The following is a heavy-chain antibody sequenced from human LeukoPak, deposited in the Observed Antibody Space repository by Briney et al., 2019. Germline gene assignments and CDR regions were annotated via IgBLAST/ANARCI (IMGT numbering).Heavy chain of an antibody. CDR2: IYYSGST. V-gene: IGHV4-39*07. D-gene: IGHD4-17*01. CDR1: GGSISSSSYY. J-gene: IGHJ3*02. CDR3: ARGDYGDYGRSNAFDI. Sequence: ETLSLTCTVSGGSISSSSYYWGWIRQPPGKGLEWIGSIYYSGSTYYNPSLKSRVTISVDTSKNQFSLKLSSVTAADTAVYYCARGDYGDYGRSNAFDIWGQGTMVTVSS.